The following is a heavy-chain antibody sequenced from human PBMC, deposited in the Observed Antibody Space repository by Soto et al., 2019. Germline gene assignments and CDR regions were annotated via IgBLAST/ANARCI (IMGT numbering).Heavy chain of an antibody. CDR1: GYTFTSYG. V-gene: IGHV1-18*01. J-gene: IGHJ6*02. D-gene: IGHD2-15*01. Sequence: ASVKVSCKASGYTFTSYGISWVRQAPGQGLDWMGWISAYNGNTKYAQDLQGRVTMTTDASTSTAYMELRSLRSDDTAVYYCARFSGGSYNTYYFYYGMDVWGQGTTVTVSS. CDR3: ARFSGGSYNTYYFYYGMDV. CDR2: ISAYNGNT.